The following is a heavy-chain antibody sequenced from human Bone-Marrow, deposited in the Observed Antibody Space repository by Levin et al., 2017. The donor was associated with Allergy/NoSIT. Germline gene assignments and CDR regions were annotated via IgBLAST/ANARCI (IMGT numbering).Heavy chain of an antibody. CDR2: ISGIGGGGT. J-gene: IGHJ3*02. D-gene: IGHD3-3*01. CDR1: GFSFRSYT. V-gene: IGHV3-23*01. CDR3: AKDLVRGSDTHAFDI. Sequence: ETLSLTCAASGFSFRSYTMGWVRQAPGKGLEWVSSISGIGGGGTYYADSVKGRFTISRDYSKNTLYLQMNILRAEDTAVYYCAKDLVRGSDTHAFDIWGQGTMVIVSS.